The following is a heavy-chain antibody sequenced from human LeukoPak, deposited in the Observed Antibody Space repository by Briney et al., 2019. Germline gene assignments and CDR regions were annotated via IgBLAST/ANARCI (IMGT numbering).Heavy chain of an antibody. CDR1: GASISSGGYY. D-gene: IGHD6-13*01. J-gene: IGHJ4*02. CDR3: ARGGVYISSWYNC. Sequence: PSQTLSLTCSVSGASISSGGYYWTWIRQYPGKGLEWIGHVYYVGSTSYNPSLKSRLTMSIDSSKNQFSLRLTSVTAADSAIYYCARGGVYISSWYNCWGQGTQVTASS. V-gene: IGHV4-31*02. CDR2: VYYVGST.